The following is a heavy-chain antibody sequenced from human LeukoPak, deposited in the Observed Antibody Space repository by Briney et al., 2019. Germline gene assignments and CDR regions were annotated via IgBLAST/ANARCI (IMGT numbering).Heavy chain of an antibody. V-gene: IGHV4-59*01. J-gene: IGHJ2*01. CDR2: IYYTGST. CDR3: ARGTDGRRYFDL. Sequence: SETLSLTCTVSGGSISTYYWSWIRQPPGKGMEWIGFIYYTGSTNYNPSLKSRVTISLDTSKNQFSLRLTSVTAADTAVCYCARGTDGRRYFDLWGRGTLLTVSS. D-gene: IGHD5-24*01. CDR1: GGSISTYY.